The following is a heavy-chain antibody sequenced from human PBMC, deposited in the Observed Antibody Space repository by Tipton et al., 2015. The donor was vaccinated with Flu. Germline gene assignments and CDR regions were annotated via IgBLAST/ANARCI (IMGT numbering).Heavy chain of an antibody. CDR1: GDSLTNGRY. J-gene: IGHJ4*02. D-gene: IGHD4-17*01. CDR2: IHHRGST. Sequence: LRLSCTVSGDSLTNGRYWDWVRQPPGKGLEWIGNIHHRGSTYYSPPLKSRVTISMDTSKNQFSLTLISVTAADTAIYYCARDRPYGDFSETLDYWGQGMLVTISS. CDR3: ARDRPYGDFSETLDY. V-gene: IGHV4-38-2*02.